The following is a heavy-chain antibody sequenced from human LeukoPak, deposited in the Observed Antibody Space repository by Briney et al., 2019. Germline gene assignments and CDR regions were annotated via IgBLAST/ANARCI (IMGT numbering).Heavy chain of an antibody. CDR3: SRGLDSRKLGY. Sequence: SETLSRTCTVSGASFYIDDQYCHCTRQSPGRGLEWIRSIRPSELLHNNPSRESRVTMSRDTSKNQFSLNLNSVTAADTAVYFCSRGLDSRKLGYWGRG. J-gene: IGHJ4*02. D-gene: IGHD3-22*01. CDR2: IRPSELL. V-gene: IGHV4-39*07. CDR1: GASFYIDDQY.